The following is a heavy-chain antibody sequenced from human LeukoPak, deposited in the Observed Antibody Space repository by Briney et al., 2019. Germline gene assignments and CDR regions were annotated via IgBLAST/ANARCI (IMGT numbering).Heavy chain of an antibody. CDR3: ARFGELSYFDY. CDR2: IYYSGST. D-gene: IGHD3-10*01. CDR1: GGSISSYY. V-gene: IGHV4-59*01. Sequence: SETLSLTCTVSGGSISSYYWSWIRQPPGKGLEWIGYIYYSGSTNYNPTLKSRVTISVDTSKNQFSLKLSSVTAADTAVYYCARFGELSYFDYWGQGTLVTVSS. J-gene: IGHJ4*02.